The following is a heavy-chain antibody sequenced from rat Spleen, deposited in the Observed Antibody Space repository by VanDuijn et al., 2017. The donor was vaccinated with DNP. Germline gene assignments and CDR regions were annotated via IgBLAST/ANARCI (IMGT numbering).Heavy chain of an antibody. CDR3: TTRGNYGGYDY. D-gene: IGHD1-11*01. CDR2: IIYDGSSA. CDR1: GFTFSDYN. Sequence: EVQLVESGGGLVQPGRSLKLSCAASGFTFSDYNMAWVRQAPKKGLEWVATIIYDGSSAFYRDSVTGRFTISRDFAKSTLYLQMDSLRSEDSATYYCTTRGNYGGYDYWGQGVMVTVSS. V-gene: IGHV5S10*01. J-gene: IGHJ2*01.